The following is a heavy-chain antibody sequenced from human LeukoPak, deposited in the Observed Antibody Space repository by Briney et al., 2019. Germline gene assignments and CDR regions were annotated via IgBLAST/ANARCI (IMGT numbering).Heavy chain of an antibody. Sequence: GGSLRLSCAASGFTFSSYAMSWVRQAPGKGLEWVSAISGSAGSTYYADSVKGRFTISRDNSKNTLYLQMNSLRAEDTAVYYCAKDSAYSTTPSYYFDYWGQGTLVTVSS. D-gene: IGHD6-13*01. V-gene: IGHV3-23*01. CDR3: AKDSAYSTTPSYYFDY. CDR2: ISGSAGST. J-gene: IGHJ4*02. CDR1: GFTFSSYA.